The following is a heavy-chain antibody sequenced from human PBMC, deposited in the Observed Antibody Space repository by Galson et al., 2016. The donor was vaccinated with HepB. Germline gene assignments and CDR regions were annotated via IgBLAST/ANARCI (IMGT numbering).Heavy chain of an antibody. V-gene: IGHV3-53*01. J-gene: IGHJ4*02. Sequence: SLRLSCAASEFTVSNNYMSWVRQAPGKGLEWVSLIYSGGNTRYADSVKGRFTISRDNSKNTVYLQVNSLRAEDTAVYYCSTLNPASPYFDYWGQGTLVTVSS. CDR3: STLNPASPYFDY. CDR2: IYSGGNT. CDR1: EFTVSNNY.